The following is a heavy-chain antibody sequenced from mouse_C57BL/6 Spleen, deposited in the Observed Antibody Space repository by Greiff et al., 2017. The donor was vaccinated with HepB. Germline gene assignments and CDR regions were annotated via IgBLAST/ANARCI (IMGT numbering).Heavy chain of an antibody. Sequence: VKVVESGPGLVQPSQSLSITCTVSGFSLTSYGVHWVRQSPGKGLEWLGVIWSGGSTDYNAAFISRLSISKDNSKSQVFFKMNSLQADDTAIYYCARNGITTVVAKLDYAMDYWGQGTSVTVSS. V-gene: IGHV2-2*01. CDR2: IWSGGST. CDR3: ARNGITTVVAKLDYAMDY. CDR1: GFSLTSYG. J-gene: IGHJ4*01. D-gene: IGHD1-1*01.